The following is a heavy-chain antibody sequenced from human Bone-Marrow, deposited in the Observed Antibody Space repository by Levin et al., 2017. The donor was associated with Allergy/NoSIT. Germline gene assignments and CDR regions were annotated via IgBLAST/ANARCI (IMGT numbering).Heavy chain of an antibody. CDR3: AKMSYNSSWAPYAFDI. CDR2: TSGSGDST. J-gene: IGHJ3*02. V-gene: IGHV3-23*01. D-gene: IGHD6-13*01. Sequence: GGSLRLSCAASGFTLSSYATSWVRQAPGKGLEWVSGTSGSGDSTDYADSVKGRFTISRDNSKNTVYLQMNSLRAEDTAVYYCAKMSYNSSWAPYAFDIWGQGTRVTVSS. CDR1: GFTLSSYA.